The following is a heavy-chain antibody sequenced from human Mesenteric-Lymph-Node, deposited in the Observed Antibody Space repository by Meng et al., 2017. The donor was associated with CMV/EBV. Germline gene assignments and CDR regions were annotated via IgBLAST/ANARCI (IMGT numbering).Heavy chain of an antibody. D-gene: IGHD2-21*01. V-gene: IGHV3-21*01. Sequence: ETLSLTCTVSGGSISSSNYYWGWIRQPPGKGLEWVSSISSSGSYIYYADSVKGRFTISRDNAKNSLYLQMNSLRAADTAVYYCAYCGGATCYHSDYWGQGTLVTVSS. CDR2: ISSSGSYI. J-gene: IGHJ4*02. CDR3: AYCGGATCYHSDY. CDR1: GGSISSSN.